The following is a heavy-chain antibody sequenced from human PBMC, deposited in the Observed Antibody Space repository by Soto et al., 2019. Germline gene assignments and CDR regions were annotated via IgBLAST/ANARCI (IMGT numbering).Heavy chain of an antibody. CDR3: ARERPPRIAAAGAFDY. V-gene: IGHV6-1*01. CDR2: TYYRSKWYN. J-gene: IGHJ4*02. CDR1: GDSVSSSSAA. D-gene: IGHD6-13*01. Sequence: SQTLSLTCAISGDSVSSSSAAWNWIRQSPSRGLEWLGRTYYRSKWYNDYAVSVKSRITINPDTSKNQFSLQLNSVTPEDTAVYYCARERPPRIAAAGAFDYWGQGTLVTVSS.